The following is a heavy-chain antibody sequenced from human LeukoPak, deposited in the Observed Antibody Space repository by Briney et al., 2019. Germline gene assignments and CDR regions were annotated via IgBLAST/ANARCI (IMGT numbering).Heavy chain of an antibody. CDR1: GTTLSNYG. J-gene: IGHJ4*02. V-gene: IGHV3-23*01. CDR2: ISGSGGAT. Sequence: GGSLRLSCAVSGTTLSNYGMSWVRQAPGEGLEWVAGISGSGGATNYADSVKGRFTISRDNPKNTLYLQMNSLRVEDTAVYFCAKRGVVIRVILVGFHKEAYYFDSWGQGALVTVSS. D-gene: IGHD3-22*01. CDR3: AKRGVVIRVILVGFHKEAYYFDS.